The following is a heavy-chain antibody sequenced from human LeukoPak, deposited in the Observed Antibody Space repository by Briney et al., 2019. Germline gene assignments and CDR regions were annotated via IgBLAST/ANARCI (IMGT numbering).Heavy chain of an antibody. Sequence: PSETLSLTCTVSGGSISSGDYYWSWIRQPPGKGLEWIGYIYYSGSTYYNPSLKSRVTISVDTSKNQFSLKLSSVTAADTAVYYCARSEKYYYYYMDVWGKGTTVTVSS. CDR2: IYYSGST. CDR1: GGSISSGDYY. J-gene: IGHJ6*03. CDR3: ARSEKYYYYYMDV. V-gene: IGHV4-30-4*08.